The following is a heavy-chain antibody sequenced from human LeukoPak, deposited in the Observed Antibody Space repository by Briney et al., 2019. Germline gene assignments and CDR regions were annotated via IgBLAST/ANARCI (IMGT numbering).Heavy chain of an antibody. CDR1: GGTFSSYA. D-gene: IGHD3-22*01. CDR2: IIPIFGTA. CDR3: ARGRGSSGYYYRDAFDI. J-gene: IGHJ3*02. V-gene: IGHV1-69*06. Sequence: GASVKVSCTASGGTFSSYAISWVRQAPGQGLEWMGGIIPIFGTANYAQKFQGRVTITADKSTSTAYMELSSLRSEDTAVYYCARGRGSSGYYYRDAFDIWGQGTMVTVSS.